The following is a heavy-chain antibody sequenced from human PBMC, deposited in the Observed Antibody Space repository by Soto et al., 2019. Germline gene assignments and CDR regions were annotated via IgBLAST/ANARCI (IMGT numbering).Heavy chain of an antibody. J-gene: IGHJ4*02. CDR1: GFRFSDAW. Sequence: GGSLRLSCAASGFRFSDAWMTWVRQVPGRGLEWVGRIKSKARDGETDYAAAVKGRFTISRDDSKNTLYLQMHSLTAEDTAVYYCSTDGTSYGSFDYWGQGALVPVSS. D-gene: IGHD1-1*01. V-gene: IGHV3-15*01. CDR3: STDGTSYGSFDY. CDR2: IKSKARDGET.